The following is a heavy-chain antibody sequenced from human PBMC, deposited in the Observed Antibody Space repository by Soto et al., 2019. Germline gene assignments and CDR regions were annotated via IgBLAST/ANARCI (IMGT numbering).Heavy chain of an antibody. D-gene: IGHD1-26*01. Sequence: QLVQSGPEVKKPGTSVKVSCKASGLTFTSSAVQWVRQARGHRLEWIGWIVVGSGNTKNAQKFQERVTITRDMSTSTAYMELSSLRSEDTAVYYGAASSGTVGVGDGYGMDVWGQGTTVTVSS. CDR1: GLTFTSSA. CDR2: IVVGSGNT. CDR3: AASSGTVGVGDGYGMDV. V-gene: IGHV1-58*01. J-gene: IGHJ6*02.